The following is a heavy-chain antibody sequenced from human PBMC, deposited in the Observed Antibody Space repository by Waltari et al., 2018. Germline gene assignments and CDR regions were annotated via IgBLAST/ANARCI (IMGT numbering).Heavy chain of an antibody. D-gene: IGHD6-19*01. Sequence: EVQLLESGGGLVQPGGSLRLSCAASGFTFSTYAMSWVRQAPGKGLEWVSAISGSGGSTYYADSVKGRFTISRDNSKNTLYLQMNSLRAEDTAVYYCARIAVAGTGYFDYWGQGTLVTVSS. CDR1: GFTFSTYA. V-gene: IGHV3-23*01. CDR2: ISGSGGST. CDR3: ARIAVAGTGYFDY. J-gene: IGHJ4*02.